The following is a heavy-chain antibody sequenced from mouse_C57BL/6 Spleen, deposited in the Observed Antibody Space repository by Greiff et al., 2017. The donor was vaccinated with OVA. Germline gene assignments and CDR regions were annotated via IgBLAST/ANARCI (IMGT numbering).Heavy chain of an antibody. V-gene: IGHV5-9-1*02. D-gene: IGHD2-4*01. CDR1: GFTFSSYA. J-gene: IGHJ3*01. CDR2: ISSGGDYI. CDR3: TREGYDYPWFAY. Sequence: EVQLVESGEGLVKPGGSLKLSCAASGFTFSSYAMSWVRQTPEKRLEWVAYISSGGDYIYYADTVKGRFTISRDNARNTLYLQMSSLKSEDTAMYYCTREGYDYPWFAYWGQGTLVTVSA.